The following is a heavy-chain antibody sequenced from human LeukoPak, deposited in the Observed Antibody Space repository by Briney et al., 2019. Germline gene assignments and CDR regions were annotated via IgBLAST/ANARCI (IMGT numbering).Heavy chain of an antibody. V-gene: IGHV3-48*01. CDR2: ISSSSSTI. J-gene: IGHJ4*02. CDR3: ARDEAY. Sequence: HSGGSLRLSCAASGFTFSSYSMNWVRQAPGKGLEWVSYISSSSSTIYYADSVKGRFTISGDNAKNSLYLQMNSLRAEDTAVYYCARDEAYWGQGTLVTVSS. CDR1: GFTFSSYS.